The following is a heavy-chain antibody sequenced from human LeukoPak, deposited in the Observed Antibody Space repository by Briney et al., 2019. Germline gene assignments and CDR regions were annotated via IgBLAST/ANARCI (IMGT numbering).Heavy chain of an antibody. CDR2: ISSSSSVI. CDR3: ARGGAGRTEDDVFDI. J-gene: IGHJ3*02. Sequence: GGSLRLSCAASGFTFSAYSMNWVRQAPGKGLEWVSSISSSSSVIFYADSVKGRFTISRDNAKNSLYLQMNSLRAEDTAVYYCARGGAGRTEDDVFDIWGQGTMVTVSS. V-gene: IGHV3-21*01. CDR1: GFTFSAYS. D-gene: IGHD1-1*01.